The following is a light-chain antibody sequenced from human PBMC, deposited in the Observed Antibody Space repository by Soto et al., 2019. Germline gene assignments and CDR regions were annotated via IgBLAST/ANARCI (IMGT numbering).Light chain of an antibody. J-gene: IGLJ1*01. CDR1: SSDVGGYDY. V-gene: IGLV2-14*03. CDR3: SSYTSSSLYV. CDR2: DVS. Sequence: QSALTQPASVSGSPGQSITISCTGTSSDVGGYDYVSWYQHHPGKAPKLMIYDVSNRPSGVSNRCSGSKSGNTASMTISGLQAEDEADYYGSSYTSSSLYVFGAGTKVTVL.